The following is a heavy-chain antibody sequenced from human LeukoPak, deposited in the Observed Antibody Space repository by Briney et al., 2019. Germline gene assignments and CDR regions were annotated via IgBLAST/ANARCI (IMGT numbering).Heavy chain of an antibody. CDR1: GFTFSSYG. CDR2: IRYDGSNK. J-gene: IGHJ4*02. D-gene: IGHD1-26*01. Sequence: PGGSLRLSCAPSGFTFSSYGMHWARQAPGKGLEWVAFIRYDGSNKYYADSVKGRFTISRDNAKNSLYLQMNMLRAEDMALYDCAKGKSPNIVGADTAFDYWGQGTLVTVSS. V-gene: IGHV3-30*02. CDR3: AKGKSPNIVGADTAFDY.